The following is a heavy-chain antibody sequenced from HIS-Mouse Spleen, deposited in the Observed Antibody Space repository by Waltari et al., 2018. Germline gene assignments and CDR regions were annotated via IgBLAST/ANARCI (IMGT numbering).Heavy chain of an antibody. CDR1: GFTLDDYA. CDR2: ISWNSGSI. J-gene: IGHJ4*02. V-gene: IGHV3-9*01. CDR3: AKDTAPDYYGSGSYFDY. D-gene: IGHD3-10*01. Sequence: EVQLVESGGGLVQPGRSLRLSCAASGFTLDDYAMHWFRQAPGRGLEGVSGISWNSGSIGYADSVKGRFTISRDNAKNSLYLQMNSLRAEDTALYYCAKDTAPDYYGSGSYFDYWGQGTLVTVSS.